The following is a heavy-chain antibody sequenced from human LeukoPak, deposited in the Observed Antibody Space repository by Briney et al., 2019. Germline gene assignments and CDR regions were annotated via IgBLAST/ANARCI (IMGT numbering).Heavy chain of an antibody. V-gene: IGHV3-48*02. CDR1: GFTFSSFG. CDR2: ISSGSSMI. CDR3: ARDPRWRFDY. Sequence: GGSLRLSCAASGFTFSSFGMNWVRQAPGKGLEWVSYISSGSSMIYYADSVKGRFTISRDNAKNSLYLQMNSLRDEDTAVYYCARDPRWRFDYWGQGTLVTVSS. D-gene: IGHD3-16*02. J-gene: IGHJ4*02.